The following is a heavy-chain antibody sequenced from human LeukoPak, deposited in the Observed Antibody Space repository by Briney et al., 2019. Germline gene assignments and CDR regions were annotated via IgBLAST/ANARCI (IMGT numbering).Heavy chain of an antibody. J-gene: IGHJ6*02. Sequence: ASVKVSCKVSGYTLTELSMHWVRQAPGKGLEWMGGFDPEDGETIYAQKFQGRVTMTEDTSTDTAYMELSSLRSEDTAVYYCATPGYCSSTSCGSYYYYGMDVWGQGTTVTVSS. CDR1: GYTLTELS. D-gene: IGHD2-2*01. CDR2: FDPEDGET. CDR3: ATPGYCSSTSCGSYYYYGMDV. V-gene: IGHV1-24*01.